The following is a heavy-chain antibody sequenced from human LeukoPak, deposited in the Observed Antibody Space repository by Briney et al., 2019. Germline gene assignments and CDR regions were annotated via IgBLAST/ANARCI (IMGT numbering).Heavy chain of an antibody. J-gene: IGHJ4*02. D-gene: IGHD3-22*01. Sequence: PGXSLRLSCAASGFTFSDYYMSWIRQAPGKGLEWVSYISSSGSTIYYADSVKGRFTISRDNAKNSLYLQMNSLRAEDTAVYYCARGRGYYYDSSGYSLGNYWGQGTLVTVSS. V-gene: IGHV3-11*04. CDR1: GFTFSDYY. CDR2: ISSSGSTI. CDR3: ARGRGYYYDSSGYSLGNY.